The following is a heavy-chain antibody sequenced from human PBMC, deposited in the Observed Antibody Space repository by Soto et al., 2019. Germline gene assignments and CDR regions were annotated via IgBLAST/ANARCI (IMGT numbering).Heavy chain of an antibody. V-gene: IGHV1-18*04. Sequence: SANVSGNSSVYAFTSYGITCVRQAPGQGLEWMGWISAYNGNTNYAQKLQGRFTMTTDTSTSTAYMELRSLRYEDKAVYYCARDSLGTWSSTSCAEKVWFDPWGQGTLVTVSA. CDR3: ARDSLGTWSSTSCAEKVWFDP. J-gene: IGHJ5*02. CDR1: VYAFTSYG. CDR2: ISAYNGNT. D-gene: IGHD2-2*01.